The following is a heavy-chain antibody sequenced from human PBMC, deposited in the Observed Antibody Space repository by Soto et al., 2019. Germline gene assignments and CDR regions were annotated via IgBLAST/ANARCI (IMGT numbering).Heavy chain of an antibody. CDR2: INPSGGST. J-gene: IGHJ6*02. D-gene: IGHD3-22*01. CDR3: AAPTMIVHHYYYYGMDV. Sequence: ASVKVSCKASGYTFTSYYMHWVRQAPGQGLEWMGIINPSGGSTSYAQKFQGRVTMTRDMSTSTVYMELSSLRSEDTAVYYCAAPTMIVHHYYYYGMDVWGQGTTVTVSS. CDR1: GYTFTSYY. V-gene: IGHV1-46*01.